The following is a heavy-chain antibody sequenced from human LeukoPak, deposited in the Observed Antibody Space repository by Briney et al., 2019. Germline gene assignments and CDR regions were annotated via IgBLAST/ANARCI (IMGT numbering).Heavy chain of an antibody. CDR2: IRSKANSYAT. D-gene: IGHD3-10*01. Sequence: GGSLRLSCAASGFTFSGSAMDWVRQASGKGLEWVGRIRSKANSYATAYAASVKGRFTISRDDSKNTAYLQMNSLKTEDTAVYYCTTRNYGSGSYNTDYWGQGTLVTVSS. CDR3: TTRNYGSGSYNTDY. V-gene: IGHV3-73*01. J-gene: IGHJ4*02. CDR1: GFTFSGSA.